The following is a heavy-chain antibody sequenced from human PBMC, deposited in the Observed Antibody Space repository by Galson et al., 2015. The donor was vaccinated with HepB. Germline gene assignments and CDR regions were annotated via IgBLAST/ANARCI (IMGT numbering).Heavy chain of an antibody. D-gene: IGHD3-10*01. J-gene: IGHJ5*02. Sequence: SLRLSCAASGFTFSSYAMHWVRQAPGKGLEWVAVISCDGSNKYYADSVKGRFTISRDNSKNTLYLQMNSLRAEDTAVYYCAREERAQAWYYPVAQWFDPWGHGTLVTVSS. CDR1: GFTFSSYA. CDR2: ISCDGSNK. CDR3: AREERAQAWYYPVAQWFDP. V-gene: IGHV3-30-3*01.